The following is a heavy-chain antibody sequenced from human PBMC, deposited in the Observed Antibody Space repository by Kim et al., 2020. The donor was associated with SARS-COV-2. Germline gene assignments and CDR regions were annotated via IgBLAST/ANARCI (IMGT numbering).Heavy chain of an antibody. CDR2: INHSGST. Sequence: SETLSLTCAVYGGSFSGYYWSWIRQPPGKGLEWIGEINHSGSTNYNPSLKSRVTISVDTSKNQFSLKLSSVTAADTAVYYCARAGLLQRRWFDPWGQGTLVTVSS. D-gene: IGHD1-26*01. V-gene: IGHV4-34*01. CDR3: ARAGLLQRRWFDP. J-gene: IGHJ5*02. CDR1: GGSFSGYY.